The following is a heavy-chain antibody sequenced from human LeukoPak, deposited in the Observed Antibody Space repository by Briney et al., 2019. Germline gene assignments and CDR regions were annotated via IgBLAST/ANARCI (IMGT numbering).Heavy chain of an antibody. J-gene: IGHJ4*02. V-gene: IGHV3-23*01. CDR1: GFTFHNHG. D-gene: IGHD5/OR15-5a*01. CDR3: AKQHASTGGYFDY. CDR2: ITGTGSNT. Sequence: GGSLRLSCEASGFTFHNHGMSWVRQAPGKGLEWVSTITGTGSNTYYAGSVKGRFTISRDNPKNTVYLQMNSLRAEDTAVYYCAKQHASTGGYFDYSGQGTLVTVSS.